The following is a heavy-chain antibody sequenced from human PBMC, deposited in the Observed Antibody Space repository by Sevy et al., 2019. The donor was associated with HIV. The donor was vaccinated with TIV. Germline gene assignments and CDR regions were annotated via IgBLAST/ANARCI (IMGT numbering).Heavy chain of an antibody. CDR3: AKDSRGGFYAGMDV. D-gene: IGHD3-16*01. V-gene: IGHV3-9*01. Sequence: GGSLRLSCAASGFTFGDHAMHWVRQVPGRGLEWVSGITFDSGRINYADSVKGRFTISRDNAKNSLYLQMNSLRTEDTALYYCAKDSRGGFYAGMDVWGQGTTVTVSS. CDR2: ITFDSGRI. J-gene: IGHJ6*02. CDR1: GFTFGDHA.